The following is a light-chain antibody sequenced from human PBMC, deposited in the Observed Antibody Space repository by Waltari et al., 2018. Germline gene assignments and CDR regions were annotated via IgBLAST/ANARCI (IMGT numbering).Light chain of an antibody. CDR1: QGISSY. V-gene: IGKV1-8*01. CDR2: AAS. CDR3: QQYYSYPPLT. Sequence: AIRITQSPSSLSASTGDRVTITCRASQGISSYLAWYQQNPGKAPKLLIYAASTLQSGVPSRFSGSGSGTDFTLTISCLQSEDFATYYCQQYYSYPPLTFGGGTKVEIK. J-gene: IGKJ4*01.